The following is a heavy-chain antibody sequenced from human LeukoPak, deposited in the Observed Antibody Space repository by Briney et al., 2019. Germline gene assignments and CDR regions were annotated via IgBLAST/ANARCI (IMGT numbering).Heavy chain of an antibody. D-gene: IGHD2-15*01. J-gene: IGHJ3*02. CDR1: GFTFSSYA. V-gene: IGHV3-64*01. CDR3: ARVGSWDAFDI. CDR2: ITSNGGNT. Sequence: GGSLRLSCAASGFTFSSYAMHWVRQAPGKGPEYVSAITSNGGNTYYANSVKDRFTISRDNSKNTLYLQMGSLRAEDMAVYYCARVGSWDAFDIWGQGTMVTASS.